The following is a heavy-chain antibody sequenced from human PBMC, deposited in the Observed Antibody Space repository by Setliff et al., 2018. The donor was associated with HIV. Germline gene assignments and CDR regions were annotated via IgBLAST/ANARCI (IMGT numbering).Heavy chain of an antibody. CDR1: GFTFRNYQ. J-gene: IGHJ6*02. CDR2: ITIGRGDV. Sequence: GGSLRLSCAASGFTFRNYQMNWVRQAPGKGLEWVSSITIGRGDVFYADSVQGRFTISRDNSKNSLYLQMNGLRVEDTGVYYCARDNLYYNLYDGSPVYGMDVWGQGTTVTVSS. D-gene: IGHD3-3*01. CDR3: ARDNLYYNLYDGSPVYGMDV. V-gene: IGHV3-21*01.